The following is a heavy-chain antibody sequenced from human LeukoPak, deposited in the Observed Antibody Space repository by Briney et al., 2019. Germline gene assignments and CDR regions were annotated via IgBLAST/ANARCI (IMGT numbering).Heavy chain of an antibody. CDR2: IYSSGST. CDR1: VGSIIHYY. D-gene: IGHD1-26*01. CDR3: ARVLWEVWDVFDI. V-gene: IGHV4-4*07. Sequence: SETLSLTCTLSVGSIIHYYWGSIRQPAGNGLEWLGRIYSSGSTTTNPPRKSHVTMSVDTTKNQSSLKLSSVTGADTAVYYCARVLWEVWDVFDIWGQGTMVTVSS. J-gene: IGHJ3*02.